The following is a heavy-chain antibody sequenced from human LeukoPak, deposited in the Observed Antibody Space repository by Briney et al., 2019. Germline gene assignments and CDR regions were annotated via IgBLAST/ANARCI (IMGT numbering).Heavy chain of an antibody. CDR3: ARAGPNVVIHLLGTTPLSAAFDI. J-gene: IGHJ3*02. Sequence: SVKVSCKASGGTFSSYTISWVRQAPGQRLEWMGRIIPILGIANYAQKFQGRVTITADKSTSTAYMELSSLRSEDTAVYYCARAGPNVVIHLLGTTPLSAAFDIWGQGTMVTVSS. CDR2: IIPILGIA. V-gene: IGHV1-69*02. D-gene: IGHD2-21*01. CDR1: GGTFSSYT.